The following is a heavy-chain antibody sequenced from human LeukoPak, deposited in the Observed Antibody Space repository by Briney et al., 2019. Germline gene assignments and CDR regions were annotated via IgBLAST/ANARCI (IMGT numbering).Heavy chain of an antibody. J-gene: IGHJ4*02. CDR1: GYTFTSYG. Sequence: GASVKVSCKASGYTFTSYGISWVRQAPGQGLEWMGWISAYNGNTNYAQKLQGRVTMTTDTSTSTAYMELRSQRSDDTAVYYCARGALFGVVPLPFDYWGQGTLVTVSS. D-gene: IGHD3-3*01. V-gene: IGHV1-18*04. CDR2: ISAYNGNT. CDR3: ARGALFGVVPLPFDY.